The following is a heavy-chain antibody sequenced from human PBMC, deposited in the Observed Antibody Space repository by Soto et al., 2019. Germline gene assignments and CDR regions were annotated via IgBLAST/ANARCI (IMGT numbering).Heavy chain of an antibody. J-gene: IGHJ4*02. D-gene: IGHD2-15*01. Sequence: PGGSLRLSCGASGFIFSRYWMHWVRQAPGKGLVWVSRINSDGRTTSYADSVKGRFTISRGNAENKLFLQMNSLRVEDTAVYYCVRKGSDAYNFDYWGQGTLVTVSS. CDR3: VRKGSDAYNFDY. CDR2: INSDGRTT. V-gene: IGHV3-74*01. CDR1: GFIFSRYW.